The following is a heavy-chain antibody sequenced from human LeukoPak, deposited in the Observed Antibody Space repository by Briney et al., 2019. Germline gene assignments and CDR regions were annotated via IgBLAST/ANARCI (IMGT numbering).Heavy chain of an antibody. CDR1: GYTFIGYY. CDR2: INPNSGVT. CDR3: ASGERTTPYYYMDV. J-gene: IGHJ6*03. V-gene: IGHV1-2*02. D-gene: IGHD3-10*01. Sequence: GASVKVSCRASGYTFIGYYMHWVRQAPGQGLKWRGWINPNSGVTNYAQRFQGRVTMTRDTSISTGYMELSCLRSDDTAVYYCASGERTTPYYYMDVWGKGTTVTVSS.